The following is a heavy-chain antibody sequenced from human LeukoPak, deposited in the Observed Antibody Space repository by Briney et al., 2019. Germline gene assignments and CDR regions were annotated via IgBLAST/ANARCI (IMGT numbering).Heavy chain of an antibody. D-gene: IGHD1-26*01. CDR2: IYPGDSDT. J-gene: IGHJ3*02. CDR1: GYSFTTYW. CDR3: ARQMAQWELYAFDI. Sequence: GESLKISCRGSGYSFTTYWIGWVRQMPGKGLEWMGIIYPGDSDTRYSPSFQGQVTISADKSISTAYLQWSSLKASDTAMYYCARQMAQWELYAFDIWGQGTMVTVSS. V-gene: IGHV5-51*01.